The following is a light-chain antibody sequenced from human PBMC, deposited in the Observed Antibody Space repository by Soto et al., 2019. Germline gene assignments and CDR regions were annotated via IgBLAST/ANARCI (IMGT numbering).Light chain of an antibody. Sequence: DIQMTQSPSSLSASVGDRVTLTCRASQSISSYLNWYQQKPGKAPKLLIYAASSLQSGVPSRFSGSGSGTDFTLAISSLQPADFATYYCQQSYSTLSITFGQGTRLEIK. J-gene: IGKJ5*01. CDR1: QSISSY. CDR2: AAS. V-gene: IGKV1-39*01. CDR3: QQSYSTLSIT.